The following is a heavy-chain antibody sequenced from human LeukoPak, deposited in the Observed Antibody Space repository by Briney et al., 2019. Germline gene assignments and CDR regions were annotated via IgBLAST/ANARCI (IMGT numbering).Heavy chain of an antibody. J-gene: IGHJ4*02. CDR1: GFTFSSYG. CDR2: IRYDGSNK. CDR3: AKGATTILIHSY. D-gene: IGHD1-26*01. V-gene: IGHV3-30*02. Sequence: GGSLRLSCAASGFTFSSYGMHWVRQAPGKGLEWVAFIRYDGSNKYYADSVKGRFTISRDNSKNTLYLQMNSLRAEDTAVYYCAKGATTILIHSYWGQGTLVTVSS.